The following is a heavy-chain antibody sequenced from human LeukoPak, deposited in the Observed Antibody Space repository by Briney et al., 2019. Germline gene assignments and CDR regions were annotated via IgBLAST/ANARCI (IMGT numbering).Heavy chain of an antibody. Sequence: SETLSLTCTVSGYSIRNGYNWGWIRLSPGKGLEWLGSIYQSGSTYDNPSLKSRVSLSIDTSKNQFSLKLTSVTAADTAVYYCSRDHPRPYYYGSGILFDVFDIWGKGTMVTVSS. CDR1: GYSIRNGYN. CDR3: SRDHPRPYYYGSGILFDVFDI. V-gene: IGHV4-38-2*02. J-gene: IGHJ3*02. D-gene: IGHD3-10*01. CDR2: IYQSGST.